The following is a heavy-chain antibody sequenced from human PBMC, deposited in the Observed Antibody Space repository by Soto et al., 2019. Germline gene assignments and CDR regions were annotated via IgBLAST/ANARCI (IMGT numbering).Heavy chain of an antibody. CDR2: IYSGGST. D-gene: IGHD5-12*01. CDR1: GFTVSSNY. Sequence: EVQLVESGGGLVQPGGSLRLSCAASGFTVSSNYLSWVRQAPGKGLEWVSVIYSGGSTYYADSVKGRFTISRDNSKNTLYLQMNTLRVEDTAVYYCAKQRGGYDRDFGYWGQGTLVTVSS. CDR3: AKQRGGYDRDFGY. J-gene: IGHJ4*02. V-gene: IGHV3-66*01.